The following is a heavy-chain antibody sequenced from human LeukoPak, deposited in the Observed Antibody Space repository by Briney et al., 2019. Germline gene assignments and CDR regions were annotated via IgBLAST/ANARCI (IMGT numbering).Heavy chain of an antibody. Sequence: PGGSLRLSCAASGFTFSSYAMTWVRQAPGKGLEWVSTINSGGSTYYADSVKGRFTISRDNSKNTLYLQMNSLRAEDAAVYYCAKRSGTYYPFDFWGQGTLVTVSS. CDR3: AKRSGTYYPFDF. J-gene: IGHJ4*02. V-gene: IGHV3-23*01. CDR2: INSGGST. CDR1: GFTFSSYA. D-gene: IGHD1-26*01.